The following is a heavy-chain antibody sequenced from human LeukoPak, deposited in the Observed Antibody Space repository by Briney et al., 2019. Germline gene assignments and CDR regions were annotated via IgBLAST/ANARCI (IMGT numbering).Heavy chain of an antibody. J-gene: IGHJ4*02. CDR2: IYYSGST. CDR1: GGSISSSSYY. CDR3: ATTSGSYLAFDY. Sequence: SETLSLTCSVSGGSISSSSYYWGWIRQPPGKGLEWIGSIYYSGSTYYNPSLKSRVTISVDTSKNQFSLKLSSVTAADRAVYYCATTSGSYLAFDYWGQGTLVTVSS. D-gene: IGHD1-26*01. V-gene: IGHV4-39*01.